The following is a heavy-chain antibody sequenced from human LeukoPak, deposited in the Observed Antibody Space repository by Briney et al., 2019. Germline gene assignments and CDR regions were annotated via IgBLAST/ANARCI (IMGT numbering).Heavy chain of an antibody. V-gene: IGHV3-23*01. CDR3: AKKTPCNSPYDY. D-gene: IGHD2/OR15-2a*01. CDR2: SGTGGDT. Sequence: GGSLRLSCVVSGFTFTSTPMNWVRQAPGKGLEWVSASGTGGDTYYADSVKGRLTISRDNSKNTLYLQMTNLRVEDTAVYYCAKKTPCNSPYDYWGQGTLVAVSP. J-gene: IGHJ4*02. CDR1: GFTFTSTP.